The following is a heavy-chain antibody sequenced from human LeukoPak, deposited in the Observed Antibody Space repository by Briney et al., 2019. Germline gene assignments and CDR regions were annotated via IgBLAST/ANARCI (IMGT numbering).Heavy chain of an antibody. CDR1: GFTFSDYA. CDR2: TGSTGVST. J-gene: IGHJ4*02. CDR3: AKDPGVVPAHYFDY. D-gene: IGHD2-2*01. Sequence: GGSLRLSCAASGFTFSDYAMNWVRQAPGKGLEWVSGTGSTGVSTFYADSVEGRFTVSRDNSKNTLSLQMNSLRAEDTAVYYCAKDPGVVPAHYFDYWGQGTLVTVSS. V-gene: IGHV3-23*01.